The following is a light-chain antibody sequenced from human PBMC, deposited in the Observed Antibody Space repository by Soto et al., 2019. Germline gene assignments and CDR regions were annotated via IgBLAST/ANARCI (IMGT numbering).Light chain of an antibody. CDR1: SSDVGGYTY. J-gene: IGLJ3*02. V-gene: IGLV2-11*01. CDR2: DVS. CDR3: CSYTSSSTWV. Sequence: QSALTQPRSVSGSPGQSVSISCTGTSSDVGGYTYVSWYQQHPGKAPKVMIYDVSKRPSGVPDRFSGSKSGNTASLTISGLQSEDEADYYCCSYTSSSTWVFGGGTKVTVL.